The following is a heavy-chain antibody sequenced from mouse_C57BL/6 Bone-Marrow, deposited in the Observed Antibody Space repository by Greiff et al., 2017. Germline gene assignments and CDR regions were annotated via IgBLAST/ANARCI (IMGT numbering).Heavy chain of an antibody. CDR2: ISDGGSYT. D-gene: IGHD2-5*01. Sequence: EVQLVESGGDLVKPGGSLKLSCAASGFTFSSYAMSWVRQTPEKRLEWVATISDGGSYTYYPDNVKGRFTISRDNAKNNLYLQMSHLKSEDTAMYYCARDSYSNYVPWFAYWGQGTLVTVSA. J-gene: IGHJ3*01. V-gene: IGHV5-4*01. CDR3: ARDSYSNYVPWFAY. CDR1: GFTFSSYA.